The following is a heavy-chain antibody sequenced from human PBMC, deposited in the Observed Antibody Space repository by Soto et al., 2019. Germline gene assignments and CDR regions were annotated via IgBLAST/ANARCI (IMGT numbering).Heavy chain of an antibody. CDR1: GGTFSSYA. D-gene: IGHD2-8*01. CDR2: IIPIFGTA. V-gene: IGHV1-69*06. CDR3: ARSGHCTNGVCYTQYNWFDH. J-gene: IGHJ5*02. Sequence: QVQLVQSGAEVKKPGSSVKVSCKASGGTFSSYAISWVRQAPGQGLEWMGGIIPIFGTANYAQKFQGRVTITADKSTSTAYMELSSLRSEDTAVYYCARSGHCTNGVCYTQYNWFDHWGQGTLVTVSS.